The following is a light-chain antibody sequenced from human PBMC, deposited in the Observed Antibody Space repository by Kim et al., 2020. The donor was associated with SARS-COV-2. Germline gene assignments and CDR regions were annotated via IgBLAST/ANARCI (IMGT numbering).Light chain of an antibody. J-gene: IGLJ2*01. CDR1: SDNVGHQG. V-gene: IGLV10-54*01. Sequence: QAGLTQPPSVSRGLRQTATLTCTGNSDNVGHQGASWLQQRQGHPPKSLSYRDNNWPSGISERFSASTSGNTASLTITGLQPEDEADYYCSAWDRSLDAVVFGGGTQLTVL. CDR2: RDN. CDR3: SAWDRSLDAVV.